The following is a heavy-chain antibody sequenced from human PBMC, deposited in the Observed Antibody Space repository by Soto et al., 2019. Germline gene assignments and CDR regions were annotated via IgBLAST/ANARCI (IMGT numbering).Heavy chain of an antibody. J-gene: IGHJ4*02. CDR2: ISAYNGST. CDR1: GYSFTTYG. V-gene: IGHV1-18*01. D-gene: IGHD2-2*01. CDR3: ARVLGTSIPLYY. Sequence: ASVKVSCKASGYSFTTYGITWVRQAPGQGLEWMGWISAYNGSTHYVQKLQGRVTMTTDTSTSTAYMELRSLRSDDTAVYYCARVLGTSIPLYYWGQGTLVTVSS.